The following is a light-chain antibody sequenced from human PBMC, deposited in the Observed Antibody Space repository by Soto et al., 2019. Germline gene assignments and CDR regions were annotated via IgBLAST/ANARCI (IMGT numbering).Light chain of an antibody. J-gene: IGKJ1*01. CDR1: QYINTR. Sequence: IVLTQPPSTLSSFPGHRVPLPSRASQYINTRLAWYQHRPGQAPRLLIYQTSIRAAGIPARFSASGSGTDFTLTISDAQPEDFALYYCHQRQSWPRTFGQGTKV. V-gene: IGKV3-11*01. CDR2: QTS. CDR3: HQRQSWPRT.